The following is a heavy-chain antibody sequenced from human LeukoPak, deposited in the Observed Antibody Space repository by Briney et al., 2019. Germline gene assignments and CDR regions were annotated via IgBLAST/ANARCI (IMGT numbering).Heavy chain of an antibody. J-gene: IGHJ4*02. D-gene: IGHD3-22*01. Sequence: ASVKVSCKASGYTFTSYDINWVRQATGQGLEWMGWMNPNSGNTGYAQKFQGRVTLTRNTSISTAYMDLSSLRSEDTAVYYCARGPYDSSGYRFDYWGQGTLVTVSS. V-gene: IGHV1-8*01. CDR1: GYTFTSYD. CDR3: ARGPYDSSGYRFDY. CDR2: MNPNSGNT.